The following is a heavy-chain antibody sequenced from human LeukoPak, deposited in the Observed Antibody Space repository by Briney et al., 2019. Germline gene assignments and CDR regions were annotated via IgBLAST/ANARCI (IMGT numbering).Heavy chain of an antibody. CDR1: GYTFTGYY. CDR2: INPNSGGT. Sequence: GASVNVSCKASGYTFTGYYMHWVRQAPGQGLEWMGWINPNSGGTNYAQKFQGRVTMTRDTTISTAYMELSRLRSDDTAVYYCAITYYYDSSGYSLFDYWGQGTLVTVSS. J-gene: IGHJ4*02. V-gene: IGHV1-2*02. D-gene: IGHD3-22*01. CDR3: AITYYYDSSGYSLFDY.